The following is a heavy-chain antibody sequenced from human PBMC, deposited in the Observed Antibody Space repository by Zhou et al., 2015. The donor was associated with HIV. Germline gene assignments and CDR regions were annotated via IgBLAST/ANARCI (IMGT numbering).Heavy chain of an antibody. V-gene: IGHV3-11*01. CDR2: ISTTGSTI. CDR1: GFPFNDYY. J-gene: IGHJ2*01. CDR3: AREGVGGYFDF. Sequence: QVQVVESGGGLVKPGGSLRLSCAASGFPFNDYYMSWIRQAPGKGLEWVSYISTTGSTIYYADSVRGRFSISRDNAKKSLFLQMNSLRVEDTAVYYCAREGVGGYFDFWGRGTLVTVSS. D-gene: IGHD6-25*01.